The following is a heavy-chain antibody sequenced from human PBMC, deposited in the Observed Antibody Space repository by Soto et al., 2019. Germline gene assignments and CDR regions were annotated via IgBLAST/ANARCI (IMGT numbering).Heavy chain of an antibody. CDR2: IGGSGDTT. CDR1: GFTFCSYA. D-gene: IGHD3-22*01. J-gene: IGHJ4*02. V-gene: IGHV3-23*01. CDR3: AKDRDLSDTSGSHFDY. Sequence: GGSLRLSCAASGFTFCSYAMSWVLQAPGKGLEWVSGIGGSGDTTYYAASVKGRFTISRDNSMHTLYLQMNSLRAEDTALYYCAKDRDLSDTSGSHFDYWGQGTLVTVPS.